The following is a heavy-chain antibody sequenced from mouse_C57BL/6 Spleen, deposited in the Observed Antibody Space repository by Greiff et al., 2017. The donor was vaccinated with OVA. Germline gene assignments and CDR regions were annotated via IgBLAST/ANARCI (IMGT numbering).Heavy chain of an antibody. J-gene: IGHJ3*01. Sequence: EVQLVESGAELVRPGASVKLSCTASGFNIKDDYMHWVKQRPEQGLEWIGWIDPENGDTEYASKFQGKATITADTSSNTAYLQLSSLTSEDTAVYYCTLPTLGRFAYWGQGTLVTVSA. CDR2: IDPENGDT. D-gene: IGHD5-5*01. V-gene: IGHV14-4*01. CDR1: GFNIKDDY. CDR3: TLPTLGRFAY.